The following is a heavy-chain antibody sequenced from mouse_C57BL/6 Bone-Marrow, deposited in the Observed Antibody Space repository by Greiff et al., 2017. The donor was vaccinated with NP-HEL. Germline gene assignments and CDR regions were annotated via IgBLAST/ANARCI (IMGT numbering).Heavy chain of an antibody. CDR1: GFTFSDYG. CDR2: ISNLAYSI. D-gene: IGHD2-14*01. Sequence: EVKVVESGGGLVQPGGSLKLSCAASGFTFSDYGMAWVRQAPRKGPEWVAFISNLAYSIYYADTVTGRFTISRENAKNTLYLEMSSLRSEDTAMYYCARQGYDDAYWGQGTLVTVSA. CDR3: ARQGYDDAY. V-gene: IGHV5-15*01. J-gene: IGHJ3*01.